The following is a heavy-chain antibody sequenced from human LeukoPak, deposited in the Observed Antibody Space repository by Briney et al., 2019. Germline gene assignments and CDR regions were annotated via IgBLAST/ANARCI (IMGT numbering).Heavy chain of an antibody. J-gene: IGHJ5*02. CDR2: ISTDGSQK. CDR1: GFTFSGNW. CDR3: AKPLGTATTYDT. D-gene: IGHD5-24*01. Sequence: GGSLTLSCEASGFTFSGNWMSWVPQAPGKGLEWVASISTDGSQKLYVDSVKGRFTTSRDNTKSSLYLQMNSLGAEDTAMYYCAKPLGTATTYDTWGQGTRVTVSS. V-gene: IGHV3-7*01.